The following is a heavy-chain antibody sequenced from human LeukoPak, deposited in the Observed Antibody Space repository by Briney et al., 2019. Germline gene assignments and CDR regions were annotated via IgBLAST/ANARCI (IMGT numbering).Heavy chain of an antibody. CDR3: AKLLRGVVAPYYDY. Sequence: QTGGSLRLSCAASGFTFSNYAMSWVRQAPGKGLEWVSPMSGSGGSAYYADSVKGRFTISRDNSKNTLYLQMNSLRAEDTAVYYCAKLLRGVVAPYYDYWGQGTLVTVSS. J-gene: IGHJ4*02. V-gene: IGHV3-23*01. CDR2: MSGSGGSA. D-gene: IGHD3-10*01. CDR1: GFTFSNYA.